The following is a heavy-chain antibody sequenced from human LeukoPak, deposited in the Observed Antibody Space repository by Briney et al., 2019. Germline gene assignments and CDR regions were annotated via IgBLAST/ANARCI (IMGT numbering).Heavy chain of an antibody. CDR3: ARDVVVPAAIHPGWFDP. CDR2: ISSSSSYI. CDR1: GFTFSSYS. D-gene: IGHD2-2*02. V-gene: IGHV3-21*01. J-gene: IGHJ5*02. Sequence: GGSLRLSCAASGFTFSSYSMNWVRQAPGKGLEWVSSISSSSSYIYYADSVKGRFTISRDNAKNSLYLQMNSLRAEDTAVYYCARDVVVPAAIHPGWFDPWGQGTLVTVSS.